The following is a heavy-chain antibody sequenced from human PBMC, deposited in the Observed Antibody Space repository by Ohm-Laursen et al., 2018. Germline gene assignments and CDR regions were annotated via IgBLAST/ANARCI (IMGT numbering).Heavy chain of an antibody. CDR2: TYYRSKWYN. Sequence: TQTLTLTCAISGDSVSDNGVAWNWIRLSPSRGLEWLGWTYYRSKWYNDYALSVKSRMTINPDTSKNQFSLQLNSVTPEDTAIYYCARAAWRRFDLWGQGTPVTVSS. CDR1: GDSVSDNGVA. CDR3: ARAAWRRFDL. J-gene: IGHJ4*02. V-gene: IGHV6-1*01.